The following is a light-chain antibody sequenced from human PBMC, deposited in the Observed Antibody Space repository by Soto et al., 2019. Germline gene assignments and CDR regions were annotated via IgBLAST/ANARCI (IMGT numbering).Light chain of an antibody. V-gene: IGLV2-14*01. CDR1: SSDVGAYNF. J-gene: IGLJ1*01. Sequence: QSALTQPASVSGSPVQSISISCTGTSSDVGAYNFVSWYQQHPGKAPKLMIYEVSNRPSGVSNRFSGSKSGNTASLTISGLQAEDEADYYCSSYTSSSTLVFGSGTKVTVL. CDR2: EVS. CDR3: SSYTSSSTLV.